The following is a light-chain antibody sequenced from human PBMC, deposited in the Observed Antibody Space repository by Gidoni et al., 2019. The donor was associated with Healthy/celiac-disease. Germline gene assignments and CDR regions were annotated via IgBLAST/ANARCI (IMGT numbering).Light chain of an antibody. CDR2: QDS. CDR3: QAWDSSTAV. CDR1: KLGDKY. Sequence: SYELTQPPSASVSPGQTASITCSGDKLGDKYACWYQQKPGQSPVLVIYQDSKRPSGIPERFSGSNSGNTATLTISGTQAMDEADYCCQAWDSSTAVFGGGTKLTVL. V-gene: IGLV3-1*01. J-gene: IGLJ3*02.